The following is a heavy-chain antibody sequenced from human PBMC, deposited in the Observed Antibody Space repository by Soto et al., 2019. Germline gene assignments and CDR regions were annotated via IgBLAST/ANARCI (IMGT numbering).Heavy chain of an antibody. CDR2: ISGSGGST. D-gene: IGHD1-26*01. Sequence: PGGSLRLSCAASGFTFSSYAMSWVRQAPGKGLEWVSAISGSGGSTYYADSVKGRFTISRDNSKNTLYLQMNSLRAEDTAVYYCAKCAVGAKVNYYYGMDVWGQGTTVTVSS. J-gene: IGHJ6*02. CDR3: AKCAVGAKVNYYYGMDV. V-gene: IGHV3-23*01. CDR1: GFTFSSYA.